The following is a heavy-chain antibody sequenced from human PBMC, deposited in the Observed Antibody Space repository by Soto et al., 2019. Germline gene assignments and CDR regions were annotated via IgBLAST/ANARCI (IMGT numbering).Heavy chain of an antibody. CDR1: GFTFSRYW. CDR2: INTDGTNT. CDR3: SKDLLWGQSDS. J-gene: IGHJ4*02. Sequence: EVQLVESGGGLVQPGGSLRLSCAVSGFTFSRYWMHWFRQDPGNGLVWVSRINTDGTNTQYADSVMGRFTVSRDNAKNTVYLQMIRLSSEDTAVYYCSKDLLWGQSDSWGQGTLVVVSS. V-gene: IGHV3-74*03. D-gene: IGHD3-16*01.